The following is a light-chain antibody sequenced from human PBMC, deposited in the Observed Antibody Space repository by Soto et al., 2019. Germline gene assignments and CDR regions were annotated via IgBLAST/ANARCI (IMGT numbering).Light chain of an antibody. J-gene: IGLJ2*01. CDR3: AAWDDSLNGQV. V-gene: IGLV1-44*01. CDR2: SNT. CDR1: SSNIGSNT. Sequence: QSVLTQPPSASGTPGQRVTISCSGSSSNIGSNTVNWYQQPPGTAPKLLIYSNTQRPSGVPDRFSGSKSGTSASLAISGLQSEDEADYYCAAWDDSLNGQVFGGGTKLTVL.